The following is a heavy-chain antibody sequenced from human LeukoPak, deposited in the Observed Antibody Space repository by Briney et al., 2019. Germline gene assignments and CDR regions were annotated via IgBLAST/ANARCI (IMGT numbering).Heavy chain of an antibody. CDR3: ARGSRGYSNWFDP. J-gene: IGHJ5*02. CDR2: INHSGST. Sequence: SETLSLTCAVYGGSFSGYYWSWIRQPPGKGLEWIGEINHSGSTNYNPSLKSRVTKSVDSSKNQFSLKLSSVTGADTAVYYCARGSRGYSNWFDPWGQGTLVTVSS. D-gene: IGHD6-25*01. CDR1: GGSFSGYY. V-gene: IGHV4-34*01.